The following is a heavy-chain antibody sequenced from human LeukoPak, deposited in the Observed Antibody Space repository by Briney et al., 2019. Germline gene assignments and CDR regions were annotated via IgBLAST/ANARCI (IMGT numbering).Heavy chain of an antibody. CDR2: ISSYGGST. CDR3: ARDNCPHGGICYVFDY. CDR1: GFIFNSFA. V-gene: IGHV3-64*02. Sequence: AGGSLRLSCAASGFIFNSFAMHWVRQAPGKGLEYVSGISSYGGSTYYADSVKGRLTISRDNSKNTLYLQMGSLRAEDMAVYYCARDNCPHGGICYVFDYCGQGNLVTVSS. D-gene: IGHD2-15*01. J-gene: IGHJ4*02.